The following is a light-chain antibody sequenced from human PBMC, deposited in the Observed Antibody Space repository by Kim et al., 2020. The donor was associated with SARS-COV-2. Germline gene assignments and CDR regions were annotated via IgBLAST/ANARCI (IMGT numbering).Light chain of an antibody. Sequence: EIVLTQSPGTLSLSPGERATLSCTASQTVRRNYLAWFQQKPGQAPRRLIYGASSRATGIPDRFSGSGSGTDFTLTISRLEPEDFAVYFCQQYSNSPETFGRGTKLEI. V-gene: IGKV3-20*01. CDR3: QQYSNSPET. J-gene: IGKJ2*01. CDR2: GAS. CDR1: QTVRRNY.